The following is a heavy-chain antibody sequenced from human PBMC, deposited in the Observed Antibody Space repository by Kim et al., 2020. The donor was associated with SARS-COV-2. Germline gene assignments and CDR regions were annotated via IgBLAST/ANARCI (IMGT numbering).Heavy chain of an antibody. CDR1: GFTFSSYA. V-gene: IGHV3-30*04. J-gene: IGHJ4*02. Sequence: GGSLRLSCAASGFTFSSYAMHWVRQAPGKGLEWVAVISYDGSNKYYADSVKGRFTISRDNSKNTLYLQMNSLRAEDTAVYYCARGDGVSDYWGQGTLVTVSS. CDR3: ARGDGVSDY. D-gene: IGHD2-8*01. CDR2: ISYDGSNK.